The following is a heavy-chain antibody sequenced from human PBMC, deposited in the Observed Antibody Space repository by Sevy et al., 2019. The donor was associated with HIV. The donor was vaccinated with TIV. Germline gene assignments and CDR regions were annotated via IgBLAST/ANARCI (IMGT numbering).Heavy chain of an antibody. J-gene: IGHJ6*02. CDR1: GFTFSGSA. CDR3: VKDSIFYDSSSGYRPFYYYGMDV. Sequence: GGSLRLSCSASGFTFSGSALHWVRQAPGKGLEYVSVISSSGSSAYYAESVRGRFTISRDNSKNTLYLQKRSLRAEDTAVYYCVKDSIFYDSSSGYRPFYYYGMDVWGQGTSVTVSS. V-gene: IGHV3-64D*09. CDR2: ISSSGSSA. D-gene: IGHD3-3*01.